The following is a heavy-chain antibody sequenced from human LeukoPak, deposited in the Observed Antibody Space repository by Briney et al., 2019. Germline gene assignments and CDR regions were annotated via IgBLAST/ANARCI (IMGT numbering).Heavy chain of an antibody. V-gene: IGHV3-30*18. Sequence: GGSLRLSCAASGFTFSSYGMHWVRQAPGKGLEWVAVISFDGTNKFYADSVKGRFTISRDNSKKTVYLQMNSLRAEDAAVYYCAKGGGAGYSSSWYSNWGQGTLVTVSS. CDR2: ISFDGTNK. CDR1: GFTFSSYG. CDR3: AKGGGAGYSSSWYSN. D-gene: IGHD6-13*01. J-gene: IGHJ4*02.